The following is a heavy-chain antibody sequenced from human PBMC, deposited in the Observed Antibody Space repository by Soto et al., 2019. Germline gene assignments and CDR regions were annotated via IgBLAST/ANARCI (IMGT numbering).Heavy chain of an antibody. J-gene: IGHJ4*02. V-gene: IGHV3-72*01. CDR1: GFTFSDHY. D-gene: IGHD2-2*01. Sequence: GGSLRLSCAASGFTFSDHYMDWVRQAPGKGLEWVGRTRNKANSYTTEYAASVKGRFTISRDDSKNSLYLQMNSLKTEDTAVYYCASTLVPAARASMGYWGQGTLVTVSS. CDR2: TRNKANSYTT. CDR3: ASTLVPAARASMGY.